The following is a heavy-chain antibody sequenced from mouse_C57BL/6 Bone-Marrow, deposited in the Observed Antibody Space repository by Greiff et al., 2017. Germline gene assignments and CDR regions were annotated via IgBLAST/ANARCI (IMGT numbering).Heavy chain of an antibody. V-gene: IGHV1-64*01. Sequence: VQLQQPGAELVKPGASVKLSCKASGYTFTSYWMHWVKQRPGQGLEWIGMIHPNSGSTNDNEKFKSKATLTVDKSSSTAYMQLSSLTSEDSAVYYCARGAIYDGYFLYYYAMDYWGQGTSVTVSS. CDR1: GYTFTSYW. CDR2: IHPNSGST. D-gene: IGHD2-3*01. CDR3: ARGAIYDGYFLYYYAMDY. J-gene: IGHJ4*01.